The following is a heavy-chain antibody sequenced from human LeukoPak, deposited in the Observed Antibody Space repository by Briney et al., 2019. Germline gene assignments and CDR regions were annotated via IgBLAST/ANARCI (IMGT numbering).Heavy chain of an antibody. Sequence: PGGSLRLSCAASGFTFSSYSMNWVRQAPGKGLEWVSSISSSSYIYYADSVKGRFTISRDNAKNSLYLQMNSLRAEDTAVYYCARGHTVTPFDYWGQGTLVTVSS. J-gene: IGHJ4*02. CDR2: ISSSSYI. CDR1: GFTFSSYS. V-gene: IGHV3-21*01. D-gene: IGHD4-11*01. CDR3: ARGHTVTPFDY.